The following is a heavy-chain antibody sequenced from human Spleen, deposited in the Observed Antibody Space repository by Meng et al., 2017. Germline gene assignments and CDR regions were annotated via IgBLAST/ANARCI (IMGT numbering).Heavy chain of an antibody. CDR3: ARVFGGRGYSGYDS. Sequence: QVQLVQSGAEVKKPGASAKVSCKASGYTFTNYYIHWVRQAPGQGLEWMEIINPSGGSTTYARRFQGRVTMTRDRSTSTVYMELSSLRSEDTAVYYCARVFGGRGYSGYDSWGQGTLVTFSS. CDR2: INPSGGST. CDR1: GYTFTNYY. V-gene: IGHV1-46*01. J-gene: IGHJ5*02. D-gene: IGHD5-12*01.